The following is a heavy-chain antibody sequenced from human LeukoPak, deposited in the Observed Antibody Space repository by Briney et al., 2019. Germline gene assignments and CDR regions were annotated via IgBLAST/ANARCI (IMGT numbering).Heavy chain of an antibody. J-gene: IGHJ5*02. CDR2: ISAYNGNT. D-gene: IGHD6-13*01. CDR1: GYTFTSYG. CDR3: ARAPAYSSSWYVIWFDP. V-gene: IGHV1-18*01. Sequence: ASVKVSCKASGYTFTSYGISWVRQAPGQGLEWMGWISAYNGNTNYAQKLQGRVTMTTDTSTSTAYMELRSLRSDDTAVYYCARAPAYSSSWYVIWFDPWGQGTLVTVSS.